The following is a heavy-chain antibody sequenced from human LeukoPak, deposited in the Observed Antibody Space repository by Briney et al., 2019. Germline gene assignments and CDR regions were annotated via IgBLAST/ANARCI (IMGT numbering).Heavy chain of an antibody. CDR2: INPGGGNT. CDR3: ARIRDGYNDAYDI. D-gene: IGHD5-24*01. CDR1: GYTFTNYY. V-gene: IGHV1-46*01. Sequence: ASVKVSYKASGYTFTNYYIHWVRQAPGQGLEWMGVINPGGGNTNYAQNFQGRVTMTSDTSTSTDYMELSSIRSEDTAIYYCARIRDGYNDAYDIWGQGTVVTVPS. J-gene: IGHJ3*02.